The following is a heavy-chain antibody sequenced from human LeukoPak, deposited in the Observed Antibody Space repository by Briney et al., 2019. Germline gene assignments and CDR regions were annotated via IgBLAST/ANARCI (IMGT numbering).Heavy chain of an antibody. J-gene: IGHJ4*02. D-gene: IGHD6-13*01. CDR2: ISYDGSNK. CDR1: GFTFSAYG. V-gene: IGHV3-33*05. Sequence: PGRSLRLSCAASGFTFSAYGMHWVRQAPGKGLEWVALISYDGSNKYYADSVKGRFTLSRDNSKNTLYLQMNSLRAEDTAVYYCARDLSSCFDYWGQGTLVTVSS. CDR3: ARDLSSCFDY.